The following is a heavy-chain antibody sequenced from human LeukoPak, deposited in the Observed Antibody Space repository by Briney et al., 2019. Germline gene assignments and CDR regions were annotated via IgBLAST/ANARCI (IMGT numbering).Heavy chain of an antibody. CDR3: ARATPGGLHGYSFDY. D-gene: IGHD5-24*01. CDR1: GYTFKNYD. CDR2: MNPNSGTT. V-gene: IGHV1-8*02. J-gene: IGHJ4*02. Sequence: ASVKVSCKASGYTFKNYDINWVRQATGQGLEWMGWMNPNSGTTGFAQKFQDRVSMTRDTSINTAYMELTSLRSGDTAVYYCARATPGGLHGYSFDYWGQGTVVTVSS.